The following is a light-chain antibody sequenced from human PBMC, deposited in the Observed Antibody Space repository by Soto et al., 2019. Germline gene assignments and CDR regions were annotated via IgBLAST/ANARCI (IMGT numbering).Light chain of an antibody. J-gene: IGKJ5*01. CDR2: GAS. CDR1: QSVDSTY. V-gene: IGKV3-20*01. CDR3: QQYGSSPPIT. Sequence: IVLTQSPGTLSLSPGERATLSCRASQSVDSTYLAWYQQKPGQAPRLLIYGASTRATGIPARFSGSGSGTDFTLTISRLEPEDFAVYYCQQYGSSPPITFGQGTRLEIK.